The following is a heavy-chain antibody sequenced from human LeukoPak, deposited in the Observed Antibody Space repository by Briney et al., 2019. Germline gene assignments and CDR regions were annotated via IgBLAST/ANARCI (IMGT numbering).Heavy chain of an antibody. CDR1: GFTFSAYG. V-gene: IGHV3-30*02. CDR3: AKVAAAAGSGEGNWFDP. J-gene: IGHJ5*02. D-gene: IGHD6-13*01. CDR2: IRYDGSNK. Sequence: GGSLRLSCAASGFTFSAYGMHWVRQAPGKGLGWVAFIRYDGSNKYYADSVKGRFTISRDNSKNTLYLQMNSLRAEDTAVYYCAKVAAAAGSGEGNWFDPWGQGTLVTVSS.